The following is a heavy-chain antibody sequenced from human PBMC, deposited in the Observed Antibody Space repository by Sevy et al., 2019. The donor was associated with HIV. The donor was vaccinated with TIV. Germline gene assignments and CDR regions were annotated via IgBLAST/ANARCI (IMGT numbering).Heavy chain of an antibody. Sequence: ASVKVSCKASGYPFTGYYVHWVRQAPGQGLEWMGWINPSSGATNYAQTFQGRVTMTRATSITTAYMDLISLRSDDTAVYCCARLSCTTTRCYFPYNWLDPWGQGTLVTVSS. D-gene: IGHD2-2*01. CDR3: ARLSCTTTRCYFPYNWLDP. CDR1: GYPFTGYY. CDR2: INPSSGAT. V-gene: IGHV1-2*02. J-gene: IGHJ5*02.